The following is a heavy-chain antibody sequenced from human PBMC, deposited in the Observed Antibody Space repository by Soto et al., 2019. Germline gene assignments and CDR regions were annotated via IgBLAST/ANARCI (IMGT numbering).Heavy chain of an antibody. J-gene: IGHJ6*04. CDR2: THYSRST. V-gene: IGHV4-59*01. D-gene: IGHD2-2*01. CDR1: VGSISIYY. Sequence: SETLCVTCTFSVGSISIYYWSWIRQPPGKGLERIGYTHYSRSTSYKPSLKSRVTISVGTSRNQFSLRLSSVTAADTAGDYCGRGRLEGVAPAADSFSYYYYVMDVWGKGKRSPSPQ. CDR3: GRGRLEGVAPAADSFSYYYYVMDV.